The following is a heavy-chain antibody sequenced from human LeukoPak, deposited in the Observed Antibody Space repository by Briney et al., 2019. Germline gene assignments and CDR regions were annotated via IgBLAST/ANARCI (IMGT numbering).Heavy chain of an antibody. Sequence: SETLSLTCTVSGGSISSYYWSWIRQPPGKGLEWIGYIYYSGSTNYNTSLKSRVTISVDTSKNQFSLKLSSVTAADTAVYYCARGVSGSYRTYYYYYMDVWGKGTTVTVSS. CDR1: GGSISSYY. CDR3: ARGVSGSYRTYYYYYMDV. CDR2: IYYSGST. J-gene: IGHJ6*03. D-gene: IGHD1-26*01. V-gene: IGHV4-59*12.